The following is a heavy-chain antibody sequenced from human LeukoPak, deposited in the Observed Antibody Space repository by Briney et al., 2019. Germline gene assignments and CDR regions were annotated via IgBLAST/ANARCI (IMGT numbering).Heavy chain of an antibody. D-gene: IGHD2-15*01. V-gene: IGHV3-13*01. J-gene: IGHJ4*02. CDR1: GFTFSNYD. CDR2: IGIAGDT. CDR3: VRVVPYCSGGSCSPYFDY. Sequence: GGSLRLSCTASGFTFSNYDMHWVRQATGKGLEWVSAIGIAGDTYYSGSVQGRFTISNDKVKISLYLQMNSVRAEDAAVYYCVRVVPYCSGGSCSPYFDYWGQGTLVTVS.